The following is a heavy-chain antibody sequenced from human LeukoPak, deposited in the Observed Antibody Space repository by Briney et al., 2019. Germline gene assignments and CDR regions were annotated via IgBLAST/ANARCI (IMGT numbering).Heavy chain of an antibody. D-gene: IGHD6-19*01. CDR1: GFTFSDYY. CDR3: ARDREYSSGWYSFDY. CDR2: IYSGGST. J-gene: IGHJ4*02. V-gene: IGHV3-66*01. Sequence: GGSLRLSCAASGFTFSDYYMSWVRQAPGKGLEWVSVIYSGGSTYYADSVKGRFTISRDNSKNTLYLQMNSLRAEDTAVYYCARDREYSSGWYSFDYWGQGTLVTVSS.